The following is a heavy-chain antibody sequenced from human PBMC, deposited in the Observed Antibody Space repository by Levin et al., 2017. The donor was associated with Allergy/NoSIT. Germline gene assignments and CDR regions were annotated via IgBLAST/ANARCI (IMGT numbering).Heavy chain of an antibody. CDR2: TSSSGITK. Sequence: LSLTCAASGFIFSDYYMNWIRHTPGKGLEWVSYTSSSGITKYYADSVKGRFTVSRDNAKNSLYLQMNSLRVEDTAVYFCARRMSPHSNAPWSFDHWGQGTLVNVSS. J-gene: IGHJ4*02. D-gene: IGHD4-11*01. CDR3: ARRMSPHSNAPWSFDH. V-gene: IGHV3-11*01. CDR1: GFIFSDYY.